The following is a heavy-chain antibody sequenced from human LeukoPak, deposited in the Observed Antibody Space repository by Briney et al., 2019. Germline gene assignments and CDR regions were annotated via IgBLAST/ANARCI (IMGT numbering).Heavy chain of an antibody. CDR2: ISYDGSNK. V-gene: IGHV3-30*14. J-gene: IGHJ3*02. Sequence: PGGSLRLSCAASGFTFSSYAMHWVRQAPGKGLEWVAVISYDGSNKYYADSVKGRFTISADSSKSTLFLQMSSLRDEDTAVYYCAREGPLVGAKIGAFDIWGQGTMVTVSS. D-gene: IGHD1-26*01. CDR3: AREGPLVGAKIGAFDI. CDR1: GFTFSSYA.